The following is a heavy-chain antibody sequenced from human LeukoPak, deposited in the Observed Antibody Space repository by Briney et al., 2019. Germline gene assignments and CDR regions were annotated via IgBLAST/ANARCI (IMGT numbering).Heavy chain of an antibody. CDR3: ARSNLRPDGYFDY. J-gene: IGHJ4*02. V-gene: IGHV4-59*08. CDR2: IYYSGST. Sequence: PSETLSLTCTVSGGSISSYYWSWIRQPPGKGLEWIGYIYYSGSTNYNPSLKSRVTISVDTSKNQFSLELSSVTAADTAVYYCARSNLRPDGYFDYWGQGTLVTVSS. CDR1: GGSISSYY.